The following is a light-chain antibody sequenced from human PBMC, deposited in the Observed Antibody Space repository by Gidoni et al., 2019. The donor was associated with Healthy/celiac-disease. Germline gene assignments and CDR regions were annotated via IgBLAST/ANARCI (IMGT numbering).Light chain of an antibody. CDR1: QDIRNY. Sequence: DIQMTQSPSSLSASVGDRVTITCQASQDIRNYLNWYQQKPGKAPKLLIYDASNLERGVPSRFSGSGSGTDFTFTISSLQPEDSATYFCQKFDNLPYTFXRXTKLXIK. V-gene: IGKV1-33*01. CDR3: QKFDNLPYT. CDR2: DAS. J-gene: IGKJ2*01.